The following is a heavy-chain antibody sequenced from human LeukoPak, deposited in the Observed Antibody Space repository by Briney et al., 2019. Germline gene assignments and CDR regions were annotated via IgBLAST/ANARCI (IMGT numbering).Heavy chain of an antibody. CDR1: GFSLRTTGMC. Sequence: SGPALVRYTQTLTLTCTFSGFSLRTTGMCVSWIRQPPGKALEWLARIDWDDDKYYSTSLRTRLTISKDAPKNQVVLTMTNMDPVDTATYYCARIPGYDSRGYYYFDYWGQGNLVTVSS. CDR3: ARIPGYDSRGYYYFDY. J-gene: IGHJ4*02. D-gene: IGHD3-22*01. V-gene: IGHV2-70*11. CDR2: IDWDDDK.